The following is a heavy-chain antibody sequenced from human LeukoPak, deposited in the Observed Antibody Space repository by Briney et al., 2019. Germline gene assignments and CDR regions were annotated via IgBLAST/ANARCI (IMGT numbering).Heavy chain of an antibody. Sequence: GGALRLSCAASGFTFSSYSMNWVRQAPGKGLEGVASISSSSSYIYYADSVKGRFTISRDNAKNSLYLQMNSLRAEDTAVYYCASSVVLRFLEWFQDAFDIWGQGTMVTVSS. J-gene: IGHJ3*02. V-gene: IGHV3-21*01. CDR1: GFTFSSYS. D-gene: IGHD3-3*01. CDR3: ASSVVLRFLEWFQDAFDI. CDR2: ISSSSSYI.